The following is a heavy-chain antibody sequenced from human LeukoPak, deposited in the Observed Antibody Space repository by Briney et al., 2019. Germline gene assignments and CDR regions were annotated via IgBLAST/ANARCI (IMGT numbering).Heavy chain of an antibody. CDR2: IYHSGSS. CDR3: ARRRWELGSFAY. D-gene: IGHD4-23*01. CDR1: GYSISSGYY. J-gene: IGHJ4*02. Sequence: SETLSLTCIVSGYSISSGYYWGWIRQPPGKGLEWIGSIYHSGSSLYNPSLKSRVTISVDTSKNQFSLKLISMTAADTAVYYCARRRWELGSFAYWGQGTLVTVSS. V-gene: IGHV4-38-2*02.